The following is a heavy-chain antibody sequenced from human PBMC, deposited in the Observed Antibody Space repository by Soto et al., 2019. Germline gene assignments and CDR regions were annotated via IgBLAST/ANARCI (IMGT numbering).Heavy chain of an antibody. D-gene: IGHD4-17*01. CDR1: GFTFSSYG. J-gene: IGHJ6*02. CDR3: ARAGPVTTGWLYYYYGMDV. CDR2: IWYDGSNK. V-gene: IGHV3-33*01. Sequence: QVQLVESGGGVVQPGRSLRLSCAASGFTFSSYGMHWVRQAPGKGLEWVAVIWYDGSNKYYADSVKGRFTISRDNSKNTLYLQMNSLRAEDTAVYYCARAGPVTTGWLYYYYGMDVWGQGTTVTVSS.